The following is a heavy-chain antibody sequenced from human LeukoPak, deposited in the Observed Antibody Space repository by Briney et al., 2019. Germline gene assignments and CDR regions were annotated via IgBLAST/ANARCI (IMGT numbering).Heavy chain of an antibody. D-gene: IGHD2-15*01. CDR1: GFTFSSYA. CDR2: ISGSGGST. V-gene: IGHV3-23*01. J-gene: IGHJ5*02. Sequence: GGSLRLSCAASGFTFSSYAMAWVRQAPGKGLEWVSAISGSGGSTYYADSVKGRFTISRDNSKNTLYLQMNSLRAEDTAVYYCARYCSGGSCFTSSLWFDPWGQGTLVTVSS. CDR3: ARYCSGGSCFTSSLWFDP.